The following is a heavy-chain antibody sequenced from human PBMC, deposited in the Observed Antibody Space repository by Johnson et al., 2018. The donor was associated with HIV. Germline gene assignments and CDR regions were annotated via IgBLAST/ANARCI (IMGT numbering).Heavy chain of an antibody. CDR3: ARSYSSSSHDAFNI. J-gene: IGHJ3*02. V-gene: IGHV3-7*01. D-gene: IGHD6-6*01. CDR1: GFTFSSYW. Sequence: MQLVESGGGLVQPGGSLRLSCAASGFTFSSYWMSWVRQAPGKGLEWVANIKQDGSEKYYVDSVKGRFTISRDNAKNSLYLQMNSLRAEDTAVYYCARSYSSSSHDAFNIWGQGTMVTVSS. CDR2: IKQDGSEK.